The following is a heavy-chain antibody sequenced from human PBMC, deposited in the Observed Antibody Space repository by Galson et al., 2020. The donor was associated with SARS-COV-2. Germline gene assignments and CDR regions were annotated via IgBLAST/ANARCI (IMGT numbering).Heavy chain of an antibody. CDR3: ATLPRGSYEGNLDH. D-gene: IGHD1-26*01. CDR2: LDPEDGEK. Sequence: ASVKVSCKLSGYTVTELSVHWVRQAPGKGLEWMGGLDPEDGEKVYAQKFQGRVAMAEDTSTNTAYMELSSLRSEDTAVYYCATLPRGSYEGNLDHWGQGTLVTVSS. J-gene: IGHJ4*02. CDR1: GYTVTELS. V-gene: IGHV1-24*01.